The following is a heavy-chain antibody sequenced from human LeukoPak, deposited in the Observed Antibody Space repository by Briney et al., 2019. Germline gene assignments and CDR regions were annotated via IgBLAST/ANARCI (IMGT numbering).Heavy chain of an antibody. V-gene: IGHV3-23*01. J-gene: IGHJ4*02. CDR2: ISGSGDST. CDR1: GFTLSNYA. Sequence: PGGSLRLSCAASGFTLSNYAMSWVRQAPGKGLEWVSAISGSGDSTYYADSVKGRFTISRDSSKNTLYLQINSLRAEDTALYYCITTGEGWLRSHDYWGQGTLVTVSS. CDR3: ITTGEGWLRSHDY. D-gene: IGHD5-12*01.